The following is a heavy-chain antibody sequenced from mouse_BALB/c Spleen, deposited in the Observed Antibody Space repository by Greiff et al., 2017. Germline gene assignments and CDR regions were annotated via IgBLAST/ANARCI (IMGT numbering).Heavy chain of an antibody. J-gene: IGHJ4*01. CDR2: ISDGGSYT. Sequence: EVHLVESGGGLVKPGGSLKLSCAASGFTFSDYYMYWVRQTPEKRLEWVATISDGGSYTYYPDSVKGRFTISRDNAKNNLYLQMSSLKSEDTAMYYCARDEGNYAMDYWGQGTSVTVSS. CDR3: ARDEGNYAMDY. CDR1: GFTFSDYY. V-gene: IGHV5-4*02.